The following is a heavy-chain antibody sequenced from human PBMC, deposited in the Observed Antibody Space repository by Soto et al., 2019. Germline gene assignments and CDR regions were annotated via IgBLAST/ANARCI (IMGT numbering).Heavy chain of an antibody. D-gene: IGHD4-17*01. CDR2: INPNSGGT. CDR1: GYTFTGYY. J-gene: IGHJ6*02. CDR3: ARAHDYGDSDYYYYGMDV. Sequence: ASVKVSFKASGYTFTGYYMHWVRQAPGQGLEWMGWINPNSGGTNYAQKFQGWVTMTRDTSISTAYMELSRLRSDDTAVYYCARAHDYGDSDYYYYGMDVWGQGTTVTVSS. V-gene: IGHV1-2*04.